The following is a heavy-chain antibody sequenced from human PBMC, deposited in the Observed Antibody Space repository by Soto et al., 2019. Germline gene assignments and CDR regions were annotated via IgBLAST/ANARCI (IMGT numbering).Heavy chain of an antibody. D-gene: IGHD3-10*01. CDR2: IFHDGTA. CDR3: ARLVYDTRLNYMYFDF. CDR1: GVSLTSGNW. V-gene: IGHV4-4*02. Sequence: PSETLSLTCAVSGVSLTSGNWWTWVRQSPQRGLEYIGEIFHDGTANYYPSFERRVAISVDTSRNQFSLKLTSVTAADTAVYFCARLVYDTRLNYMYFDFWGPGTLVTVSS. J-gene: IGHJ4*02.